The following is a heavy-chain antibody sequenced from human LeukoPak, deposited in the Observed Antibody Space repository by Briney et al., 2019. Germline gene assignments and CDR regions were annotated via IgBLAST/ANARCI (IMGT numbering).Heavy chain of an antibody. CDR3: ARASGWPNNWFDP. V-gene: IGHV1-8*01. Sequence: GASVKVSCKASGYTFTSYDINWVRQATGQGLEWMGWMNPNSGNTGYAQKFQGRVTMTRDTSISTAYMELSSLRSEDTAVYYCARASGWPNNWFDPWGQGTLVTVSS. CDR1: GYTFTSYD. J-gene: IGHJ5*02. D-gene: IGHD6-19*01. CDR2: MNPNSGNT.